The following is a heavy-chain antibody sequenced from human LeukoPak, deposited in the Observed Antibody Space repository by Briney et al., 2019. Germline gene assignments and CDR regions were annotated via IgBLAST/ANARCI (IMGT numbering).Heavy chain of an antibody. V-gene: IGHV3-7*03. CDR2: IKEDGSER. CDR3: ARGGGLDV. Sequence: GSLRLSCEGSAFIFSGHWMNWVRQTPGKGLEWVASIKEDGSERQYVDSVKGRFTISRDNAKNSLYLQMSNLRAEDTAVYFCARGGGLDVWGQGATVTVSS. D-gene: IGHD3-16*01. J-gene: IGHJ6*02. CDR1: AFIFSGHW.